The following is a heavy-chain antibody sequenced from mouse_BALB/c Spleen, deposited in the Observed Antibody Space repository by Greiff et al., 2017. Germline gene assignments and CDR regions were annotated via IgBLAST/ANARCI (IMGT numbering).Heavy chain of an antibody. CDR2: IYPGNSDT. CDR1: GYTFTSYW. V-gene: IGHV1-5*01. J-gene: IGHJ4*01. Sequence: EVKLQESGTVLARPGASVKMSCKASGYTFTSYWMHWVKQRPGQGLEWIGAIYPGNSDTSYNQKFKGKAKLTAVTSTSTAYMELSSLTNEDSAVYYCTRAPHSSYYAMDYWGQGTSVTVSS. CDR3: TRAPHSSYYAMDY.